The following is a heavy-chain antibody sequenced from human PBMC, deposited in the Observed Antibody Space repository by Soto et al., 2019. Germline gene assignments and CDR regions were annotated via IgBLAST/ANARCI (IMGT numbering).Heavy chain of an antibody. D-gene: IGHD4-17*01. V-gene: IGHV4-30-4*01. CDR2: ISYTGST. Sequence: QVQLQESGPGLVKPSQTLSLTCTVSGGSVSSSDYYWSWIRQSPGKGLEWIGYISYTGSTYYNPSLKSRVTISVDTSKNQFSLKLSSVTAADTAVYYCARDIGDYGGYFDYWGQGTLVAVSS. CDR1: GGSVSSSDYY. CDR3: ARDIGDYGGYFDY. J-gene: IGHJ4*02.